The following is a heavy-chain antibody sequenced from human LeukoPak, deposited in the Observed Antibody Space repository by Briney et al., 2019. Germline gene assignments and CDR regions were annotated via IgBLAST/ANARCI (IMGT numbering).Heavy chain of an antibody. Sequence: GGSLRLSCAASGFTFSSHWMHWVRQAPGKGLVWVSRINSDGSSISYADSVKGRFTISRDNSKNTLYLQMNSLRVEDTAVYYCAKGTLRGSSNWYHHGMDVWGQGTTVTVSS. CDR1: GFTFSSHW. D-gene: IGHD6-13*01. CDR3: AKGTLRGSSNWYHHGMDV. V-gene: IGHV3-74*01. CDR2: INSDGSSI. J-gene: IGHJ6*02.